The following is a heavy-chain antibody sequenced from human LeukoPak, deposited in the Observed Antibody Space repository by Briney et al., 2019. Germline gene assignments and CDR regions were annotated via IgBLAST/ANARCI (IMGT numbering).Heavy chain of an antibody. CDR3: ARQLGVDSGSYWGLGY. Sequence: SVKVSCKASGYTFTGYYMHWVRQAPGQGLEWMGGIIPIFGTANYAQKFQGRVTITADESTSTAYMELSSLRSEDTAVYYCARQLGVDSGSYWGLGYWGQGTLVTVSS. CDR1: GYTFTGYY. CDR2: IIPIFGTA. J-gene: IGHJ4*02. D-gene: IGHD1-26*01. V-gene: IGHV1-69*13.